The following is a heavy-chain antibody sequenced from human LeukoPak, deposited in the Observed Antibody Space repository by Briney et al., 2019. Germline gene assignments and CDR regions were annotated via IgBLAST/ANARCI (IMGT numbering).Heavy chain of an antibody. Sequence: SQTLSLTCTVSGGSISSGSYYWSWIRQPAGKGLEWIGRIYTSGSTNYNPSLKSRVTISVDTSKNQFSLKLSSVTAADTTVYYCARDRDLGSFDYWGQGTLVTVSS. CDR2: IYTSGST. CDR3: ARDRDLGSFDY. V-gene: IGHV4-61*02. D-gene: IGHD3-10*01. J-gene: IGHJ4*02. CDR1: GGSISSGSYY.